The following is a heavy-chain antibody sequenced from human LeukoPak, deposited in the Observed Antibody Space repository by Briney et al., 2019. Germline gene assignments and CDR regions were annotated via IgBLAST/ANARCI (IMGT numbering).Heavy chain of an antibody. CDR3: ARDASFLYYYDSSGYWGGYFDY. CDR1: GYTFTGYG. Sequence: ATVKVSCKASGYTFTGYGISWVRQAPGQGLEWMGWISAYNGNTNYAQKLQGRVTMTTDTSTSTAYMELRSLRSDDTAVYYCARDASFLYYYDSSGYWGGYFDYWGQGTLVTVSS. V-gene: IGHV1-18*01. CDR2: ISAYNGNT. D-gene: IGHD3-22*01. J-gene: IGHJ4*02.